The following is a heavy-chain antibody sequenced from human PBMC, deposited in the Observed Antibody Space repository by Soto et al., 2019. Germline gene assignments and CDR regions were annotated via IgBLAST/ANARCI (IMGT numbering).Heavy chain of an antibody. J-gene: IGHJ6*02. Sequence: SGPTLVKPTQTLTLTCTFSGFSLSTSGMCVSWIRQPPGKALEWLALIDWDDDKYYSTSLKTRLTISKDTSKNQVVLTMTNMDPVDTATYYCARLVVAPGYFYYGMDVWGQGTTVTVSS. D-gene: IGHD2-15*01. V-gene: IGHV2-70*01. CDR2: IDWDDDK. CDR1: GFSLSTSGMC. CDR3: ARLVVAPGYFYYGMDV.